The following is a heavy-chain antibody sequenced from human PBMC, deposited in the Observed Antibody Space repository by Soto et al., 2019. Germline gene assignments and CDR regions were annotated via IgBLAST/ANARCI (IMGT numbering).Heavy chain of an antibody. Sequence: GGSLRLSCAASGFTFSSYGMHWVRQAPGKGLEWVAVISYDGSNKYYADSVKGRFTISRDNSKNTLYLQMNSLRAEDTAVYYCAKGPGGSGCDFYYYYYYMDVWGKGTTVTVSS. D-gene: IGHD3-10*01. CDR3: AKGPGGSGCDFYYYYYYMDV. CDR2: ISYDGSNK. CDR1: GFTFSSYG. J-gene: IGHJ6*03. V-gene: IGHV3-30*18.